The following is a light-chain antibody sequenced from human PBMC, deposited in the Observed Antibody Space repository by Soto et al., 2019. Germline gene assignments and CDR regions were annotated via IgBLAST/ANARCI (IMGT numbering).Light chain of an antibody. J-gene: IGKJ2*03. CDR1: QTTTSW. CDR2: KTS. Sequence: DIQMTQSPSTLSASVGDRVTITCRASQTTTSWLAWYQQKPGKAPKLLIDKTSSLQSGLPSRFSGSGSGTEFTLTISSLQPDDFATYYCQQYNPYSYSFGQGTKQEIK. V-gene: IGKV1-5*03. CDR3: QQYNPYSYS.